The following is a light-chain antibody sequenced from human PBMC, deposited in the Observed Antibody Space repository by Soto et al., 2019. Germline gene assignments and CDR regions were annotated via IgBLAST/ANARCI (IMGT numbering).Light chain of an antibody. Sequence: QSALTQPASVSGSPGQSITISCTGTSSDVGGYNYVCWYQHHPGKAPKLIIFDVTYRPSGVSNRFSGSKSGNTASLTISGLQPEDEADYYCSSYSRTNTVLFGGGTKLTVL. CDR2: DVT. CDR1: SSDVGGYNY. J-gene: IGLJ2*01. V-gene: IGLV2-14*03. CDR3: SSYSRTNTVL.